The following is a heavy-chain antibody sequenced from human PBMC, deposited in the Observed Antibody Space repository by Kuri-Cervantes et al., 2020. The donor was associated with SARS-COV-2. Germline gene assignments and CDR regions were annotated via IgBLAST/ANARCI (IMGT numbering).Heavy chain of an antibody. J-gene: IGHJ6*03. CDR2: IRSKADNNTT. Sequence: GESLKISCAASGFTFSGSAMHWVRQASGKGLEWLGRIRSKADNNTTAYAASVKGRFTISRDDSKNTAYLQMNSLKTEDTAVYYCTRHNVAVAGTDYYYYMDVWGKGTTVTVSS. D-gene: IGHD6-19*01. V-gene: IGHV3-73*01. CDR1: GFTFSGSA. CDR3: TRHNVAVAGTDYYYYMDV.